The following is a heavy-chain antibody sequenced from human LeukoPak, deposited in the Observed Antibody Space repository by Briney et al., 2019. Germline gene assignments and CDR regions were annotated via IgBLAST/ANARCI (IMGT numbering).Heavy chain of an antibody. V-gene: IGHV3-21*04. CDR2: ISSSSSYI. CDR1: GFTFSSYS. D-gene: IGHD6-13*01. J-gene: IGHJ4*02. CDR3: AKESKTRIAALDF. Sequence: PGGSLRLSCAASGFTFSSYSMNWVRQAPGKGLEWVSSISSSSSYIYYADSVKGRFTISRDNAKNSLYLQMNSLRAEDTAVYYCAKESKTRIAALDFWGQGTLVTVSS.